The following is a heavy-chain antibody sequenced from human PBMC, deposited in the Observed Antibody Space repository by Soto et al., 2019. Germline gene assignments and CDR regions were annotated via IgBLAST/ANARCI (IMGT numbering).Heavy chain of an antibody. CDR3: ARGFHKHRFYYYGMDV. J-gene: IGHJ6*02. V-gene: IGHV3-33*01. Sequence: QVQLVESGGGVVQPGRSLRLSCAASGFTFSSYGMHWVRQAPGKGLEWVAVIWYDGSNKYYADSVKGRFTISRDNYKNTLDLQMNSLRDEDTAVYYCARGFHKHRFYYYGMDVWGQGTTVTVS. CDR1: GFTFSSYG. CDR2: IWYDGSNK. D-gene: IGHD3-16*01.